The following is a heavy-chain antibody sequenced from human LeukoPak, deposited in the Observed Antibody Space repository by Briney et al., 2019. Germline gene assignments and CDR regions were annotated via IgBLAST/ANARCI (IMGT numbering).Heavy chain of an antibody. J-gene: IGHJ1*01. D-gene: IGHD2-21*02. Sequence: GESLKISCKGSGYSFTSYWISWVRQMPGKGLEWMGRIDPSDSYTNYSPSFQGHVTISADKSISTAYLQWSSLKASDTAMYYCASLYCDGDCYPPAEYFQHWGQGTLVTVSS. CDR2: IDPSDSYT. CDR3: ASLYCDGDCYPPAEYFQH. CDR1: GYSFTSYW. V-gene: IGHV5-10-1*01.